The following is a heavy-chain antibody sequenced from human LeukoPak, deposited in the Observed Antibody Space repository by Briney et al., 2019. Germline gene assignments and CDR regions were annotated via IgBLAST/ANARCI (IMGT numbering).Heavy chain of an antibody. Sequence: AASVKVSCKASGYTFTSYGISWVRQAPGQGLEWMGRIIPILGIANYAQKFQGRVTITADKSTSTAYMELSSLRSEDTAVYYCARTYCSGGSCYSGTDYWGQGTLVTVSS. J-gene: IGHJ4*02. D-gene: IGHD2-15*01. CDR3: ARTYCSGGSCYSGTDY. CDR2: IIPILGIA. V-gene: IGHV1-69*04. CDR1: GYTFTSYG.